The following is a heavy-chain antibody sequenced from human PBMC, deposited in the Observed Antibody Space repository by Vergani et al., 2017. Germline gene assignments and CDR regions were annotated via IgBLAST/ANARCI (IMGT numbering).Heavy chain of an antibody. Sequence: QVQLQESGPGLVKPSETLSLTCTVSGGSVSSGSYYWSWIRQPPGKGLEWIGYIYYSGSTNYNPSLKSRVTISVDTSKNQFSLKLSSVTAADTAVYYCARGPAIAARRFDYWGQGTLVTVSS. CDR3: ARGPAIAARRFDY. CDR1: GGSVSSGSYY. CDR2: IYYSGST. V-gene: IGHV4-61*01. J-gene: IGHJ4*02. D-gene: IGHD6-6*01.